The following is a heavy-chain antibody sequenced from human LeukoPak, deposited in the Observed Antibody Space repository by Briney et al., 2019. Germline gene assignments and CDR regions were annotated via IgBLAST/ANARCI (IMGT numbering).Heavy chain of an antibody. D-gene: IGHD5-24*01. Sequence: SETLSLTCTVSGGSVSSGSYYWSWIRQPPGKGLEWIGYIYYSGSTNYNPSLKSRVTISVDTSKNQFSLKLSSVTAADTAVYYCARERGRWLQPFDYWGQGTLFTVSS. CDR2: IYYSGST. J-gene: IGHJ4*02. V-gene: IGHV4-61*01. CDR3: ARERGRWLQPFDY. CDR1: GGSVSSGSYY.